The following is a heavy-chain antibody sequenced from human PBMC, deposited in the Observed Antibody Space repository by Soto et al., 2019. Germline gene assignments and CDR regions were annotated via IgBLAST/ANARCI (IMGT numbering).Heavy chain of an antibody. CDR2: INTSGGRT. D-gene: IGHD3-22*01. Sequence: ASVKVSCKASGNSLSTYYMHGVRQAPGQGLEWMGIINTSGGRTTYAQRFQGRVTMTRDTSTSTFHLQMNSLTAGDTAVYYCAGVYHYDSSGYYDYWGQGTLVTVSS. CDR1: GNSLSTYY. CDR3: AGVYHYDSSGYYDY. J-gene: IGHJ4*02. V-gene: IGHV1-46*01.